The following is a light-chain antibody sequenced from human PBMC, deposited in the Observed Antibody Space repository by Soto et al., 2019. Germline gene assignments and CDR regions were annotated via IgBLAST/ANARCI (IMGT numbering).Light chain of an antibody. CDR1: QSIDTH. CDR2: EAS. Sequence: DIRMTQSPSSLSASVGDRVTITCRASQSIDTHLNWYQQHPGKAPNALIYEASNLQSGVPSRFSGSGSGTDFTLTISGLQPDDSATYYCHQTYRPPDTFGQGTKVEIK. V-gene: IGKV1-39*01. J-gene: IGKJ1*01. CDR3: HQTYRPPDT.